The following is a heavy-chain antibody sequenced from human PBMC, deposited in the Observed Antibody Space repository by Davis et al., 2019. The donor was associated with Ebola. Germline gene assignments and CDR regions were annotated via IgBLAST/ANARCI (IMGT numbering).Heavy chain of an antibody. CDR2: ITNDGTRT. J-gene: IGHJ6*02. CDR3: AKAAAGYYYYYSMDV. V-gene: IGHV3-74*01. Sequence: PGGSLRLSCAASGFIFSDYWMNWVRHTPGKGLVWVSRITNDGTRTSYADSVQGRFTISRDNAKNTLFLQLNSLRVEDTAIYYCAKAAAGYYYYYSMDVLGQGTTVTVSS. D-gene: IGHD6-13*01. CDR1: GFIFSDYW.